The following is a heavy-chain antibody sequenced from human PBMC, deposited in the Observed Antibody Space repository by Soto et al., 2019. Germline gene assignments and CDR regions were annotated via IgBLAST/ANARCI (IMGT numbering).Heavy chain of an antibody. V-gene: IGHV4-39*01. CDR2: IYYSGST. CDR1: GGSISSSSYY. Sequence: PSETLSLTCTVSGGSISSSSYYWGWIRQPPGKGLEWIGSIYYSGSTYYNPSLKSRVTISVDTSKNQFSLKLSSVTAAGTAVYYCARHLTGIFGYWGQGTLVTVSS. CDR3: ARHLTGIFGY. D-gene: IGHD1-20*01. J-gene: IGHJ4*02.